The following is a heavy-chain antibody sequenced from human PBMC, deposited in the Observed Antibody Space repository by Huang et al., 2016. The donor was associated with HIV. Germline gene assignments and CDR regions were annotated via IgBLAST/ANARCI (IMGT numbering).Heavy chain of an antibody. J-gene: IGHJ3*02. D-gene: IGHD3-9*01. CDR2: IYTSGTT. V-gene: IGHV4-61*09. Sequence: QVQLQESGPGLVKPSQTLSLTCSVSGGSISSGNYYWSWIRQPAGKGLEWIGHIYTSGTTIYNSSCKSGVTISVATSKNQFSLKLSSVTAADTAVYYCARLTGYSTFDIWGHGTVVTVSS. CDR1: GGSISSGNYY. CDR3: ARLTGYSTFDI.